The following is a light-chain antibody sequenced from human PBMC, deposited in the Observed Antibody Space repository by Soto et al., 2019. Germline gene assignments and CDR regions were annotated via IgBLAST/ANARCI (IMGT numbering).Light chain of an antibody. J-gene: IGKJ1*01. CDR2: LGF. Sequence: DIVVSQSPLTLPVTPGEPASISCRSRQSLLHSNGYNYWDWYLQKPGQSPQLLLYLGFNRASGVPDRFSGSGSGTDFTLKISRVEAEDVGVYYCVQALQRPPWTFGQGTKVDIK. CDR1: QSLLHSNGYNY. V-gene: IGKV2-28*01. CDR3: VQALQRPPWT.